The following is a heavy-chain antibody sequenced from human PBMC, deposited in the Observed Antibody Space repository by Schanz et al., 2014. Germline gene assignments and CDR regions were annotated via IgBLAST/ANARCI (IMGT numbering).Heavy chain of an antibody. V-gene: IGHV4-59*04. Sequence: QVHLLESGGGLVEPGGSLRLSCAASGFTFSSYAMSWVRQAPGKGLEWIGGIYYSGTTYYNPSLKSRLTMSVDTSKTHSPQNLRSVPAADTAVYYCAREVTGGVTGQWVGNWFDPWGQGALVTVSS. CDR3: AREVTGGVTGQWVGNWFDP. J-gene: IGHJ5*02. CDR2: IYYSGTT. CDR1: GFTFSSYA. D-gene: IGHD1-20*01.